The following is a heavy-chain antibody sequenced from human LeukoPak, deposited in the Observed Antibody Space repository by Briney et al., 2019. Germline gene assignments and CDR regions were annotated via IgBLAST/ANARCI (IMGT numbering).Heavy chain of an antibody. J-gene: IGHJ6*02. CDR1: GGSISSYY. D-gene: IGHD3-9*01. CDR3: ARYFDSDYYYYYGMDV. Sequence: SETLSLTCTVSGGSISSYYWSCIRQPPGKGLKWIGYIYYSGSTNYNPSLKSRVTISVDTSKNQFSLKLSSVTAADTAVYYCARYFDSDYYYYYGMDVWGQGTTVTVSS. CDR2: IYYSGST. V-gene: IGHV4-59*01.